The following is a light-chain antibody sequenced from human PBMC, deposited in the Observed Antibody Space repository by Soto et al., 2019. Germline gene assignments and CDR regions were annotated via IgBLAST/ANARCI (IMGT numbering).Light chain of an antibody. CDR1: QSVSSTY. J-gene: IGKJ2*01. CDR2: DAS. Sequence: EIVLTQSPATLSLSPGERATLSCGASQSVSSTYLAWYQQKPGLAPRLLIYDASSRATGIPDRFSGNGSGTDFTLTISRLEPEDFAVYYCQQYGISPFTFGQGTKLEIK. CDR3: QQYGISPFT. V-gene: IGKV3D-20*01.